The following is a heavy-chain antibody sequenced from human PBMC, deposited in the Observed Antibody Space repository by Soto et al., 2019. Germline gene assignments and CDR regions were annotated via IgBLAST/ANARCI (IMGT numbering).Heavy chain of an antibody. D-gene: IGHD3-9*01. CDR2: IYYSGST. CDR3: ARVYYDILTGYYYAMDV. CDR1: GGSISSSY. V-gene: IGHV4-59*01. J-gene: IGHJ6*02. Sequence: KPSETLSLTCTVSGGSISSSYWSWIRQPPGKGLEWIGYIYYSGSTNYNPSLKSRVTMSVDTSKKKFSLMLNSVTAADTAVYYCARVYYDILTGYYYAMDVWGQGTTVT.